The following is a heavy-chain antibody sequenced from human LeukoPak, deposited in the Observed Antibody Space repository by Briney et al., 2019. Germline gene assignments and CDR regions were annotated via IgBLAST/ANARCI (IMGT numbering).Heavy chain of an antibody. CDR1: GFSLSTSGVG. J-gene: IGHJ4*02. CDR3: AHSQWLAPLFDY. CDR2: IYCDDDK. Sequence: SGPTLVNPTQTLTLTCTFSGFSLSTSGVGVGWIRQPPGKALEGLALIYCDDDKRYRPSLKSRLTITKDTSKHPVVLTMTNMDPVDTATYYCAHSQWLAPLFDYWGQGTLVTVSS. V-gene: IGHV2-5*02. D-gene: IGHD6-19*01.